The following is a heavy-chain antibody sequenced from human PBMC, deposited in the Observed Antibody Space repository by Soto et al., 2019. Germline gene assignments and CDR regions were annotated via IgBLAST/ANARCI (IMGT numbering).Heavy chain of an antibody. D-gene: IGHD6-13*01. CDR3: ARGNGSKVLDH. CDR1: GGSFTSNNW. J-gene: IGHJ4*02. V-gene: IGHV4-4*02. Sequence: SETLSLTCAVSGGSFTSNNWWTWVRQPPGQGLEWIGEIYRTGSTNYNPSLKSRVTISLDKSKNQFSLKLTSVTAADTAVYYCARGNGSKVLDHWGQGTLVTVSS. CDR2: IYRTGST.